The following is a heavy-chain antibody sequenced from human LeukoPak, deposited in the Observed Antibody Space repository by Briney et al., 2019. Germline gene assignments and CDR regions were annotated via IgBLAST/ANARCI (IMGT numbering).Heavy chain of an antibody. D-gene: IGHD3-10*02. CDR1: GFIFSSSW. J-gene: IGHJ6*04. Sequence: AGGSLRLSCAASGFIFSSSWMSWVRQAPGKGLEWVSLIYSGGSTNYADSVKGRFTISRDSSKNTLYLQMNSLRAEDTAVYYCAELGITMIGGVWGKGTTVTISS. V-gene: IGHV3-66*01. CDR3: AELGITMIGGV. CDR2: IYSGGST.